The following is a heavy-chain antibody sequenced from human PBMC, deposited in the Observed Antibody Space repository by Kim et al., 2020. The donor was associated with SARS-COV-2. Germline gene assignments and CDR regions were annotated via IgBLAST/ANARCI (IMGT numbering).Heavy chain of an antibody. CDR1: GGSVSSGSYY. D-gene: IGHD2-15*01. CDR2: IYYSGST. CDR3: ARDKGVVAAIQYYYYGMDV. V-gene: IGHV4-61*01. J-gene: IGHJ6*02. Sequence: SETLSLTCTVSGGSVSSGSYYWSWIRQPPGKGLEWIGYIYYSGSTNYNPSLKSRVTISVDTSKNQFSLKLSSVTAADTAVYYCARDKGVVAAIQYYYYGMDVWGQGTTVTVSS.